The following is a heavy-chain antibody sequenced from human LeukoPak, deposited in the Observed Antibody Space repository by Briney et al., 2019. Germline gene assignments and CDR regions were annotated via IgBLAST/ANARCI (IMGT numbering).Heavy chain of an antibody. CDR2: INHSGST. CDR3: ARSTIFGVVIDY. D-gene: IGHD3-3*01. J-gene: IGHJ4*02. Sequence: SETLSLTCAVYGGSFSGYYWSWIRQPPGKGLEWIGEINHSGSTNYNPSLKSRVTISVDTSKNQFSLKLSSVTAADTAVYYCARSTIFGVVIDYWGQGTLVTVSS. CDR1: GGSFSGYY. V-gene: IGHV4-34*09.